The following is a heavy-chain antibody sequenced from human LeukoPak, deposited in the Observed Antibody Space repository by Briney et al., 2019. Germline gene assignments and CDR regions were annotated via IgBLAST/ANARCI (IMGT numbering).Heavy chain of an antibody. CDR3: AREGPRGYSYGYQVGSYFDY. V-gene: IGHV3-21*01. D-gene: IGHD5-18*01. Sequence: PGGSLRLSYAASGFTFSSYSMNWVRQAPGKGLEWVSSISSSSSYIYYADSVKGRFTISRDNAKNSLYLQMNSLRAEDTAVYYCAREGPRGYSYGYQVGSYFDYWGQGTLVTVSS. J-gene: IGHJ4*02. CDR2: ISSSSSYI. CDR1: GFTFSSYS.